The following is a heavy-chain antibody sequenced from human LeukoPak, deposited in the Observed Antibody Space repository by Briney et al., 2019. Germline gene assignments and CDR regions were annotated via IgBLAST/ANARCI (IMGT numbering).Heavy chain of an antibody. CDR2: IYYSGST. V-gene: IGHV4-39*07. CDR1: GGSISSSSYY. Sequence: SETLSLTCTVSGGSISSSSYYWGWIRQPPGKGLEWIGSIYYSGSTYYNPSLKSRVTISVDTSKNQFSLKLSSVTAADTAVYYCASLWRGSQYYFDYWGQGTLVTVSS. D-gene: IGHD3-16*01. J-gene: IGHJ4*02. CDR3: ASLWRGSQYYFDY.